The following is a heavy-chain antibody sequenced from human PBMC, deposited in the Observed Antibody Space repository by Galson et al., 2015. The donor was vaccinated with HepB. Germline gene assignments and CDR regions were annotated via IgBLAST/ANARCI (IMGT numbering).Heavy chain of an antibody. CDR2: ISYDGSNK. J-gene: IGHJ4*02. V-gene: IGHV3-30-3*01. Sequence: SLRLSCAASGFTFSSYAMHWVRQAPGKGLEWVAVISYDGSNKYYADSVKGRFTISRDNSKNTLYLQMNSLRAEDTAVYYCARGDSWLDSSGPPGDYWGQGTLVTVSS. D-gene: IGHD3-22*01. CDR3: ARGDSWLDSSGPPGDY. CDR1: GFTFSSYA.